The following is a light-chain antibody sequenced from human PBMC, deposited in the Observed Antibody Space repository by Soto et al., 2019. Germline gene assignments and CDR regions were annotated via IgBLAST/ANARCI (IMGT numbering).Light chain of an antibody. Sequence: EIVLTQSPGTLSFSPGESATLSCRASQSVSSSYLAWYQQKTGQAPRLLIYGGSSRATGIPDRFSGSGSGTDLTLTISRLEPEDFAVYYCQKYGSSPLTXGGGTKVDIK. CDR3: QKYGSSPLT. V-gene: IGKV3-20*01. J-gene: IGKJ4*01. CDR1: QSVSSSY. CDR2: GGS.